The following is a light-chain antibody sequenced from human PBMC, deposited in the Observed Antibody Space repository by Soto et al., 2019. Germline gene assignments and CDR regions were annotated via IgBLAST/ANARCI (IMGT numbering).Light chain of an antibody. V-gene: IGKV3-15*01. CDR2: GAF. CDR1: QSVSSN. J-gene: IGKJ1*01. Sequence: EILLTQSPVTLSLSPGERVTLSCRASQSVSSNLAWYKQKPGQAPSLLSYGAFTRATGIPARFSGTGSGTEFTLTISSLKSEDFELYYCQQYNDWPLTFGQGTKVDIK. CDR3: QQYNDWPLT.